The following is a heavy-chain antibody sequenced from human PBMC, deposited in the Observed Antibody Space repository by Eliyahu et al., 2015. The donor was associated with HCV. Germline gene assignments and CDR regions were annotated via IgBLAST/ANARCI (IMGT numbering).Heavy chain of an antibody. CDR2: INAGNGNT. CDR3: ASINWSGLGAFDI. D-gene: IGHD3-3*01. Sequence: QVQLVQSGAEVKKPGASVKVSCKASGYTFTSYAMHWVRQAPGQRLEWMGWINAGNGNTKYSQKFQGRVTITRDTSASTAYMELSSLRSEDTAVYYCASINWSGLGAFDIWGQGTMVTVSS. V-gene: IGHV1-3*01. CDR1: GYTFTSYA. J-gene: IGHJ3*02.